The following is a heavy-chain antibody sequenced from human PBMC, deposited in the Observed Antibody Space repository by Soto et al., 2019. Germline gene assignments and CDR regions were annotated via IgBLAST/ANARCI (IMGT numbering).Heavy chain of an antibody. CDR2: ISGSGGST. CDR1: GFTFSSYA. V-gene: IGHV3-23*01. Sequence: GGSLRLSCAASGFTFSSYAMSWVRQAPGKGLEWVSAISGSGGSTYYADSVKGRFTISRDNSKNTLYLQMNSLRAEDTAVYYCAKEYYYDSSGYSQSNDYWGQGTLVTVS. CDR3: AKEYYYDSSGYSQSNDY. J-gene: IGHJ4*02. D-gene: IGHD3-22*01.